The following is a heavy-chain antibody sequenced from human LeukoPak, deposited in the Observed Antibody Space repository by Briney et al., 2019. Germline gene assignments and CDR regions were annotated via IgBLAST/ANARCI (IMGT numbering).Heavy chain of an antibody. D-gene: IGHD3/OR15-3a*01. CDR2: ISGTGGST. CDR1: AFTFSSYA. J-gene: IGHJ6*02. V-gene: IGHV3-23*01. Sequence: TGGSPGLSCAAPAFTFSSYAMRWLRQAPGKGLDWVSGISGTGGSTYYADSVKGRFTISRDNSKNTVFLQMNSLRAEDTAVYYCGREVWTARHPYYYHGVDVWGQGTTVTVSS. CDR3: GREVWTARHPYYYHGVDV.